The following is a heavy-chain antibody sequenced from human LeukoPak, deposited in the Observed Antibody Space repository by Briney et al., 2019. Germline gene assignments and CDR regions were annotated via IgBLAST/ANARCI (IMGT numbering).Heavy chain of an antibody. CDR2: IVVGSGNT. Sequence: GTSVKVSCKASGFTFTSSAMQWVRQARGQRLEWIGWIVVGSGNTNYAQKFQGRVTITADESTSTAYMELSSLRSEDTAVYYCAGSCSSTSCYNTYYYYYYMDVWGKGTTVTVSS. CDR3: AGSCSSTSCYNTYYYYYYMDV. V-gene: IGHV1-58*02. CDR1: GFTFTSSA. J-gene: IGHJ6*03. D-gene: IGHD2-2*02.